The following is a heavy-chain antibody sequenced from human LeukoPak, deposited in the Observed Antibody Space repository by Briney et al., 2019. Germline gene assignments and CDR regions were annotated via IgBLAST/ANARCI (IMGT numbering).Heavy chain of an antibody. CDR3: AKVVKSTRNVDY. Sequence: QPEGSLRLSYAGSGFTFSDFWMTWVRQTPGKGLEWVANIKQDGSEKYYVDSVKGRFTISRDNAKNSLYLQMNSLRAEDTAVYYCAKVVKSTRNVDYWGQGTLVTVSS. CDR2: IKQDGSEK. J-gene: IGHJ4*02. D-gene: IGHD1-1*01. V-gene: IGHV3-7*03. CDR1: GFTFSDFW.